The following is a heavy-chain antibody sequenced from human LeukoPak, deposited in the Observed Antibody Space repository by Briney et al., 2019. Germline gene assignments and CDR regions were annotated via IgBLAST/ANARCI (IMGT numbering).Heavy chain of an antibody. Sequence: GSLRLSCAASGFTFSDYYMSWIRQPPGKGLEWIGYIYYSGSTNYNPSLKSRVTISVDTSKNQFSLKLSSVTAADTAVYYCARGGRYYDFWSGYYGLDYWGQGTLVTVSS. J-gene: IGHJ4*02. D-gene: IGHD3-3*01. V-gene: IGHV4-59*01. CDR3: ARGGRYYDFWSGYYGLDY. CDR2: IYYSGST. CDR1: GFTFSDYY.